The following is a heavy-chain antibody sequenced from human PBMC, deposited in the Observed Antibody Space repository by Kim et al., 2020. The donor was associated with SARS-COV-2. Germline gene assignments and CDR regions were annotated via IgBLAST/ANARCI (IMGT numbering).Heavy chain of an antibody. CDR2: ISSSGSTI. D-gene: IGHD2-15*01. CDR1: GFTFSSYE. Sequence: GGSLRLSCAASGFTFSSYEMNWVRQAPGKGLEWVSYISSSGSTIYYADSVKGRFTISRDNAKNSLYLQMNSLRAEDTAVYYCASRYCSGGSCDTRDYYYGMDVWGQGTTVTVSS. J-gene: IGHJ6*02. V-gene: IGHV3-48*03. CDR3: ASRYCSGGSCDTRDYYYGMDV.